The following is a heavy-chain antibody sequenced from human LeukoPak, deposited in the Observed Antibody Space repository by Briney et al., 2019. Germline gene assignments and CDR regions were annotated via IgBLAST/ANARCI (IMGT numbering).Heavy chain of an antibody. J-gene: IGHJ6*02. Sequence: PGGSLRLSCAASGFTFSSYAMHWVRQAPSKGLEWVAVISYDGSNKYYADSVKGRFTISRDNSKNTLYLQMNSLRAEDTAVYYCARGYYGMDVWGQGTTVTVSS. V-gene: IGHV3-30-3*01. CDR3: ARGYYGMDV. CDR2: ISYDGSNK. CDR1: GFTFSSYA.